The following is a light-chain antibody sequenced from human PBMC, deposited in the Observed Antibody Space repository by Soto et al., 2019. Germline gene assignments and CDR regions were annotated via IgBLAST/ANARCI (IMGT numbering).Light chain of an antibody. CDR1: SSDVGGYNY. J-gene: IGLJ2*01. CDR2: AVS. V-gene: IGLV2-14*01. Sequence: QSVLTQPASVSGSPGQSITISCSGTSSDVGGYNYVSWYQQHPGKAPKLMIYAVSNRPSGISNRFSGSKSGNTASLTISGLQTEYEADYYCSSYTTSSTLVFGGGTKLTVL. CDR3: SSYTTSSTLV.